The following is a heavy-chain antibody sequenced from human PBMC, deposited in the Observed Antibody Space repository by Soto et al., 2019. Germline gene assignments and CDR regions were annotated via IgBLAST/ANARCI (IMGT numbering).Heavy chain of an antibody. D-gene: IGHD1-26*01. CDR1: GDSMSKYY. J-gene: IGHJ4*02. Sequence: SETLSLTCTVSGDSMSKYYWSWIRQPAGKGLEWIGRIYTSGSTNYNPSLKSRVNMSIDTSNNHFSLNLKSVTAADAAVYYCARTVGAAYYFDFWGQGALVTVSS. CDR3: ARTVGAAYYFDF. CDR2: IYTSGST. V-gene: IGHV4-4*07.